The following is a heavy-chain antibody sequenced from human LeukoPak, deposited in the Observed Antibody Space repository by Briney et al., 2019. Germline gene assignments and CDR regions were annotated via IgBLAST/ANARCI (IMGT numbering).Heavy chain of an antibody. Sequence: PGRSLRLSCAASGFTFSNYAMHWVRQAPGKGLEWVAVISHDGSNKYYADSVKGRFTISRDNSKNTLYVQMNSQRAEDTAVYYCASGNRFPILWGQGTMVTVSS. CDR1: GFTFSNYA. CDR3: ASGNRFPIL. CDR2: ISHDGSNK. D-gene: IGHD1-14*01. V-gene: IGHV3-30-3*01. J-gene: IGHJ3*01.